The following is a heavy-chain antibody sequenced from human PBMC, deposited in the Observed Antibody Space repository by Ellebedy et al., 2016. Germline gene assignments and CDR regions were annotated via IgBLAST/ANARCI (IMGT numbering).Heavy chain of an antibody. Sequence: SETLSLTCTVSGGSISSGGYYWSWIRQHPGKGLEWIGYIYYSGSTYYNPSLKSRVTISVDTSKNQFSLKLSSVTAADTAAYYCARGNYGGLPYFPDWGQGTLVTVSS. CDR1: GGSISSGGYY. CDR3: ARGNYGGLPYFPD. J-gene: IGHJ4*02. CDR2: IYYSGST. D-gene: IGHD4-23*01. V-gene: IGHV4-31*03.